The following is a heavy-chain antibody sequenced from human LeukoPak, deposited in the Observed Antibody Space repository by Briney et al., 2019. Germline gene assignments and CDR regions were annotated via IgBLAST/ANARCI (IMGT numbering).Heavy chain of an antibody. Sequence: VASVKVSCKASGGTFSSYAISWVRQAPGQGLEWMGRIIPILGIANYAQKFQGRVTITADKSTSTAYMELSSLRSEDTAVYYCARVASDYSTYYFDYWGQGTLVTVSS. V-gene: IGHV1-69*04. CDR1: GGTFSSYA. CDR2: IIPILGIA. J-gene: IGHJ4*02. CDR3: ARVASDYSTYYFDY. D-gene: IGHD4-11*01.